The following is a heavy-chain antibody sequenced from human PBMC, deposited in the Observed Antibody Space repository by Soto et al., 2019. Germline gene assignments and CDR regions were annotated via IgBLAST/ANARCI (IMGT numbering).Heavy chain of an antibody. CDR3: ATSAGGYCSGGSCYPPFDY. CDR2: ISGSGGST. Sequence: GGSLRLSCAASGFTFSSYAMSWVRQAPGKGLEWVSAISGSGGSTYYADSVKGRFTISRDNSKNTLYLQMNSLRAEDTAVYYCATSAGGYCSGGSCYPPFDYWGQGTLVTVSS. V-gene: IGHV3-23*01. CDR1: GFTFSSYA. J-gene: IGHJ4*02. D-gene: IGHD2-15*01.